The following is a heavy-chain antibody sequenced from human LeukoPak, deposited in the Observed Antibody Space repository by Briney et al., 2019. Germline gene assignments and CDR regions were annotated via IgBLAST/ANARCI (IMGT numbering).Heavy chain of an antibody. CDR3: AKDGGGADFFFDY. CDR1: GFTFSSFN. V-gene: IGHV3-30*02. Sequence: GGSLRLSCGTSGFTFSSFNIHWVRQAPGKGLERVAFIRHDGSDKYYADSVKGRFTISRDNSKNTLFLQVDSLRTDDTAVYYCAKDGGGADFFFDYWGQGTLVTVSS. CDR2: IRHDGSDK. D-gene: IGHD2-21*02. J-gene: IGHJ4*02.